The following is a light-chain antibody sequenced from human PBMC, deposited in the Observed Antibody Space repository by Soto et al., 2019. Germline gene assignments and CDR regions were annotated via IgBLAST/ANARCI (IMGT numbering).Light chain of an antibody. J-gene: IGKJ2*01. CDR3: QQANSFPYT. Sequence: DIQMTQSPSSVSASVGDRVTITCRSSQGVSSWLAWYQQKPGKAPKLLIYAASNLLSGVPSRFSGCGSGTDFTLTISSLQSEDSATYYCQQANSFPYTFGQGSKLEIK. CDR2: AAS. V-gene: IGKV1-12*01. CDR1: QGVSSW.